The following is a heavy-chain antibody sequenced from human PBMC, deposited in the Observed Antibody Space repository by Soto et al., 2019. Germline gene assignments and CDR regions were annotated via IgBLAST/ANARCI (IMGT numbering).Heavy chain of an antibody. CDR3: ARDEGRQYYDFWSGWSPRYYYYYYMDV. CDR1: GFTSSNYW. Sequence: GGSLRLSCAASGFTSSNYWMTWVRQAPGKGLEWVANIKQDGSEKYYVDSVKGRFTISRDNAKNSLYLQINSLRAEDTAVYYCARDEGRQYYDFWSGWSPRYYYYYYMDVWGKGTTVTVSS. J-gene: IGHJ6*03. D-gene: IGHD3-3*01. V-gene: IGHV3-7*01. CDR2: IKQDGSEK.